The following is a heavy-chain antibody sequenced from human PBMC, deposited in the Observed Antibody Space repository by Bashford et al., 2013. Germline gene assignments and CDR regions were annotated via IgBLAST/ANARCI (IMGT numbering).Heavy chain of an antibody. CDR1: GYTFTGYY. D-gene: IGHD3-22*01. Sequence: VASVKVSCKASGYTFTGYYMHWVRQAPGQGLEWMGWINPNSGGTNYAQKFQGWVTMTRDTSISTAYMELSRLRSDDTAVYYCASRYDSSGSDAFDIVGPRDNGHRLL. J-gene: IGHJ3*02. CDR3: ASRYDSSGSDAFDI. CDR2: INPNSGGT. V-gene: IGHV1-2*04.